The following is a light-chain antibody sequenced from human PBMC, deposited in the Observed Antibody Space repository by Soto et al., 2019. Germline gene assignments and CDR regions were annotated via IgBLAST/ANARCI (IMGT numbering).Light chain of an antibody. CDR1: RSNIGNNA. CDR3: ATWADSRNARGV. J-gene: IGLJ3*02. Sequence: QSVLTQPPSASGTPGQTVTISCSGSRSNIGNNAVSWYQQFPGTAPKLLIYNNNQRTSGVPDRFSGSKSGTSASLAITGPRSEDEADYYCATWADSRNARGVFGGGTKLTV. CDR2: NNN. V-gene: IGLV1-44*01.